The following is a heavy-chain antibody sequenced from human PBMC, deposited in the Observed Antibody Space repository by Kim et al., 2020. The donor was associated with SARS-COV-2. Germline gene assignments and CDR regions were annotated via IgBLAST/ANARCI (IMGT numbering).Heavy chain of an antibody. J-gene: IGHJ4*02. CDR1: GFTFSSYG. CDR3: AKDGYSSSSTPDY. CDR2: ISYDGSNK. Sequence: GGSLRLSCAASGFTFSSYGIHWVRQAPGKGLEWVAVISYDGSNKYYADSVKGRFTISRDNSKNTLYLQMNSLRAEDTAVYYCAKDGYSSSSTPDYWGQGTLVTVSS. D-gene: IGHD6-6*01. V-gene: IGHV3-30*18.